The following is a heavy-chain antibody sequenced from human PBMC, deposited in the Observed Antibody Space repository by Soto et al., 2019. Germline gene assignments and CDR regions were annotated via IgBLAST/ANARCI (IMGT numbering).Heavy chain of an antibody. J-gene: IGHJ5*02. CDR2: INHSGST. D-gene: IGHD2-2*01. Sequence: SETLSLTCAVYGGSFSGYYLSWIRQPPGKGLEWIGEINHSGSTNYNPSLKSRVTISVDTSKNQFSLKLSSVTAADTAVYYCARLGYCSSTSCSGWFDPWGQGTLVTVSS. CDR1: GGSFSGYY. CDR3: ARLGYCSSTSCSGWFDP. V-gene: IGHV4-34*01.